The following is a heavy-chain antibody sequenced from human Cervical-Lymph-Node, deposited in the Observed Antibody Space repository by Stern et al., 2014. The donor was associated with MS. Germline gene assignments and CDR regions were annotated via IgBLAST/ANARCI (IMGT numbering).Heavy chain of an antibody. Sequence: QVQLVESGPGLVKPSQTLSLTCTVSGGSISSGGYYWSWIRQHPGKGLEWIGYIYYSGSTYYNPSLKSLVTISVDTSKNQFSLKLSSVTAADTAVYYCARAPISMVRGVIIGFDYWGQGTLVTVSS. J-gene: IGHJ4*02. V-gene: IGHV4-31*01. CDR1: GGSISSGGYY. CDR3: ARAPISMVRGVIIGFDY. D-gene: IGHD3-10*01. CDR2: IYYSGST.